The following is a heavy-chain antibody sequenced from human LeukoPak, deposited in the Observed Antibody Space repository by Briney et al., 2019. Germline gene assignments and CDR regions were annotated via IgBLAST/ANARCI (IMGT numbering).Heavy chain of an antibody. V-gene: IGHV3-53*05. D-gene: IGHD4-17*01. CDR3: AKDMTYGDYGDAFDI. CDR1: VFTVSSNY. J-gene: IGHJ3*02. CDR2: IYSGGTT. Sequence: GGSLRLSCAASVFTVSSNYMSWVRQAPGKGLEWVSVIYSGGTTYSADSVKGRFTISRDNSKNTLYLQMNSLRAEDTALYYCAKDMTYGDYGDAFDIWGQGTMVTVSS.